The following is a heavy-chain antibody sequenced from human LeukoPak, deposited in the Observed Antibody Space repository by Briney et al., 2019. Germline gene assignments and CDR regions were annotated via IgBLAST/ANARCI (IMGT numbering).Heavy chain of an antibody. J-gene: IGHJ3*02. D-gene: IGHD3-22*01. CDR2: ISYDGSNK. CDR1: GFTFSSYA. CDR3: ARDTDYDSSGPDAFDI. Sequence: GGSLRLSCAASGFTFSSYAIHWVRQAPGKGLEWVAVISYDGSNKYYADSVKGRFTISRDNSKNTLYLQMNSLRAGDTAVYYCARDTDYDSSGPDAFDIWGQGTMVTVSS. V-gene: IGHV3-30-3*01.